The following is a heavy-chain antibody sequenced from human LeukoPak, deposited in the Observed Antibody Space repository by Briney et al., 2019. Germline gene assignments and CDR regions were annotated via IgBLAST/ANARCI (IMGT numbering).Heavy chain of an antibody. CDR1: GYTFTGYY. V-gene: IGHV1-2*06. D-gene: IGHD6-19*01. CDR2: INPNSGGT. CDR3: ARLRWQWLVWSKGDFDY. J-gene: IGHJ4*02. Sequence: ASVKVSCKASGYTFTGYYMHWVRQAPGQGLEWMGRINPNSGGTNYAQKFQGRVTMTRDTSISTAYMELSRLRSDDTAVYYCARLRWQWLVWSKGDFDYWGQGTLVTVSS.